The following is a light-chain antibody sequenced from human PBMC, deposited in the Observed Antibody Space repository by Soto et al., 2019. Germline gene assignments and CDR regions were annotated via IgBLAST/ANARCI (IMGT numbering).Light chain of an antibody. CDR3: SSYARSNNGVV. J-gene: IGLJ2*01. Sequence: QSALTQPPSASGSPGQSVTISCTGTSSDVGDYNYVSWYQQHPGKAPKLVIYEVAKRPSGVPDRFSGSKSGNTASLVVSGLQTEAEADYFCSSYARSNNGVVFGGGTKLTVL. CDR2: EVA. V-gene: IGLV2-8*01. CDR1: SSDVGDYNY.